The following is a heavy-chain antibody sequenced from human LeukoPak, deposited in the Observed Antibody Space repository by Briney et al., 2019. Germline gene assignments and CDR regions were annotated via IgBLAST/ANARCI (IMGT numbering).Heavy chain of an antibody. CDR2: INPSGGST. J-gene: IGHJ6*02. D-gene: IGHD3-10*01. CDR1: GYTFTTYY. CDR3: ARDRHGSGTYNYYGMDV. V-gene: IGHV1-46*01. Sequence: ASVKVSCKASGYTFTTYYMHWVRQAPGQGLEWMGIINPSGGSTTYAQKFQGRVTITRDTSTNTVYMGVSSLRSEDTAVYYCARDRHGSGTYNYYGMDVWGQGTTVTVSS.